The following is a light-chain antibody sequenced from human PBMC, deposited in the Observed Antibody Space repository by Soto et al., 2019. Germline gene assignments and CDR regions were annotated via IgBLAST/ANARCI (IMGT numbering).Light chain of an antibody. Sequence: VMTQSPATLSLSPGERATLSWRASQSVSSNLAWYQQKTGQAPRLLIYGASTRATGIPDRFSGSGSGTELNLTISRLQSEDFAVYYCQQYNNWPRTCGQGTKVDIK. J-gene: IGKJ1*01. CDR3: QQYNNWPRT. CDR1: QSVSSN. CDR2: GAS. V-gene: IGKV3-15*01.